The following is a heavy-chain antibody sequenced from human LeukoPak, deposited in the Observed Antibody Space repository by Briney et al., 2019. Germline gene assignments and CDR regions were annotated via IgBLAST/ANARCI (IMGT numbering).Heavy chain of an antibody. CDR2: IIPIFGTA. CDR1: GGTFSSYA. Sequence: SVKVSCKASGGTFSSYAISWVRQAPGQGLEWMGGIIPIFGTANYAQKFQGRVTITTDDSTRTAYMELSSLRSDDTAVYYCARELHYDSSGYFGYWGQGTLVTVSS. CDR3: ARELHYDSSGYFGY. V-gene: IGHV1-69*05. D-gene: IGHD3-22*01. J-gene: IGHJ4*02.